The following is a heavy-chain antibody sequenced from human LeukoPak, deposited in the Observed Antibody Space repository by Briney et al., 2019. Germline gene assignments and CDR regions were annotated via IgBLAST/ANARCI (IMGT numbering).Heavy chain of an antibody. CDR3: ARFSGTYYYDSSGYDH. Sequence: ASVNVSCKASGYTFTGYYMHWVRQAPGQGLEWMGWINPNSGGTNYAQKFQGRVTMTRDTSISTAYMELSSLRSEDTAVYYCARFSGTYYYDSSGYDHWGQGPLVTVSS. D-gene: IGHD3-22*01. J-gene: IGHJ4*02. V-gene: IGHV1-2*02. CDR2: INPNSGGT. CDR1: GYTFTGYY.